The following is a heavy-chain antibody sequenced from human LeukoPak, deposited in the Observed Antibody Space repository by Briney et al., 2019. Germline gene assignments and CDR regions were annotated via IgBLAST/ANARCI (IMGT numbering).Heavy chain of an antibody. CDR3: AKDLQIIVGATPDY. J-gene: IGHJ4*02. CDR2: ISVSGGST. Sequence: PGGSLRLSCAASGFTFSSYAMSWVRQAPGKGLEWVSAISVSGGSTYYADSVKGRFTISRDNSKNTLYLQMNSLRAEDTAVYYCAKDLQIIVGATPDYWGQGTLVTVSS. V-gene: IGHV3-23*01. CDR1: GFTFSSYA. D-gene: IGHD1-26*01.